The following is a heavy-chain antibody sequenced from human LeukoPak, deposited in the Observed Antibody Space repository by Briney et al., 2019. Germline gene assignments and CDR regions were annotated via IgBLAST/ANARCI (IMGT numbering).Heavy chain of an antibody. V-gene: IGHV4-39*01. Sequence: SETLSLTCTVSGGSISSSSYYWGWLRQPPGKGLEWIGSIYYSGSTYYNPSLKSRVTISVDTSKNQFSLKLSSVTAADTAVYYCASGRPSPDWFDPWGQGTLVTVSS. CDR1: GGSISSSSYY. J-gene: IGHJ5*02. D-gene: IGHD6-6*01. CDR3: ASGRPSPDWFDP. CDR2: IYYSGST.